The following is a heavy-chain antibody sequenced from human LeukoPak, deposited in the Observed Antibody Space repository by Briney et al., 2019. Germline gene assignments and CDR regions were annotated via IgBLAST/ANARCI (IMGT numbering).Heavy chain of an antibody. CDR3: ARGDIAAARSFDY. J-gene: IGHJ4*02. CDR2: IYAGGTT. CDR1: GFTVSANY. V-gene: IGHV3-53*01. D-gene: IGHD6-13*01. Sequence: GSLRISCAASGFTVSANYLSWVRQAPGKGLGWVSVIYAGGTTYYAASVKGRFTISRDNSKDTLYLQMNSLRAEDTAVYYCARGDIAAARSFDYWGQGTLVTVSS.